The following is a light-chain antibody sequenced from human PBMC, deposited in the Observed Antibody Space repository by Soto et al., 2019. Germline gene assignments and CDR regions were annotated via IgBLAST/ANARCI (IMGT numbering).Light chain of an antibody. J-gene: IGLJ1*01. CDR2: DVI. V-gene: IGLV2-14*03. Sequence: QSALTQPASVSGSPGQSVTISCTGPRSDIGGSNFISWYQQPPGKAPKLMIYDVIKRPSGVPNRFSGSKAGNTASLTIYGLHDDDEADYFCSSYRSGTTLVFGTGTKLTVL. CDR1: RSDIGGSNF. CDR3: SSYRSGTTLV.